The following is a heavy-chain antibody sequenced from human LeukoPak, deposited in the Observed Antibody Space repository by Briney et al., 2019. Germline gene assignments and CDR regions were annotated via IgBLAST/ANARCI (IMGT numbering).Heavy chain of an antibody. CDR3: AKDLGVRDYYGSGSCLH. V-gene: IGHV1-69*05. D-gene: IGHD3-10*01. J-gene: IGHJ4*02. CDR1: GGTLSSYA. CDR2: IIPIFGTA. Sequence: SVKVSCKAFGGTLSSYAISWARQAPGQGLEWMGRIIPIFGTANYAQRFQGRVTITTDESTSTAYMELNSLRSEDTAVYYCAKDLGVRDYYGSGSCLHWGQGTLVTVSS.